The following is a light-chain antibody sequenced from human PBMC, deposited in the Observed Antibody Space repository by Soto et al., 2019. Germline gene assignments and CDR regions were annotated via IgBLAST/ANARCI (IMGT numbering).Light chain of an antibody. CDR3: QQYNSNSWT. J-gene: IGKJ1*01. Sequence: DIQMTQSPSTVSASVGDRVTITCRASQSISRWLAWYQQKPGKAPKVLIYKTSNLESGVPSRFSGVPSRFSRSESGTEFTLTISSLQPYDFAIYYCQQYNSNSWTFRQGTKVEIK. V-gene: IGKV1-5*03. CDR1: QSISRW. CDR2: KTS.